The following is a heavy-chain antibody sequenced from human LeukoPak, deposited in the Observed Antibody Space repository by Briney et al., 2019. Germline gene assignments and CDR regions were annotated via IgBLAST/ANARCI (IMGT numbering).Heavy chain of an antibody. J-gene: IGHJ4*02. V-gene: IGHV3-23*01. Sequence: GGSLRLSCAASGFAFSSYGMHWVRQAPGKGLEWVSIISGSGGGTYYADSVKGRFTISRDNSKNTLDLQMNSLRAGDTAVYYCAISTDSSGWYYFDYWGQGTLVTVSS. CDR3: AISTDSSGWYYFDY. CDR1: GFAFSSYG. CDR2: ISGSGGGT. D-gene: IGHD6-19*01.